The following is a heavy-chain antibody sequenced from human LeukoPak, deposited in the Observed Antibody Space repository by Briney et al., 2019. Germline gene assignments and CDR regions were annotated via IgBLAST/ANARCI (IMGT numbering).Heavy chain of an antibody. CDR1: GGSFSGYY. V-gene: IGHV4-34*01. D-gene: IGHD3-22*01. CDR2: INHSGST. Sequence: SETLSLTCAVYGGSFSGYYWSWIRQPPGKGLEWIGEINHSGSTNYNPSLKSRVTISVDTSKNQFSLKLSSVTAADTAVYYCASEAYYYDSSGYYKYWGQGTLVTVSS. CDR3: ASEAYYYDSSGYYKY. J-gene: IGHJ4*02.